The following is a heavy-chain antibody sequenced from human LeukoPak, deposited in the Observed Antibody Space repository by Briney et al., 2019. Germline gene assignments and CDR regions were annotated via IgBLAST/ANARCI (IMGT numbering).Heavy chain of an antibody. V-gene: IGHV4-59*01. CDR1: GGSISSYY. CDR3: ARDQSDYSIAFDI. CDR2: IYYSGST. J-gene: IGHJ3*02. D-gene: IGHD2-15*01. Sequence: PPETLSLTCTVSGGSISSYYWSWIRQPPGKGLEWIGYIYYSGSTNYNPSLKSRVTTSVGTSKNQFSLKLSSVTAADTAVYYCARDQSDYSIAFDIWGQGTMVTVSS.